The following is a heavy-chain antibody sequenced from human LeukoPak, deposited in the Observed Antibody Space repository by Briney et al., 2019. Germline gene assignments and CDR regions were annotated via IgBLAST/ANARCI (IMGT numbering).Heavy chain of an antibody. J-gene: IGHJ3*02. CDR2: IKPDGSDK. CDR3: ATISAQTFDI. Sequence: GGSLRLSCVGSGFSFRSRWVNWVRQSPGKGLEWVANIKPDGSDKYYVDSARGRFTVSRDNAKNSAFLQMNSLRAEDTAIYYCATISAQTFDIWGQGTLVSVSS. CDR1: GFSFRSRW. D-gene: IGHD5-24*01. V-gene: IGHV3-7*01.